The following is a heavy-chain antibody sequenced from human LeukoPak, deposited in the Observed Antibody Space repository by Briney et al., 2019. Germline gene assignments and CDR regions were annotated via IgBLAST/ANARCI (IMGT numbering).Heavy chain of an antibody. CDR2: IYYSGST. Sequence: SETLSLTCTVSGGSISSYYWSWIRQPPGKGLKWIGYIYYSGSTNYNPSLKSRVTMSVDASKNQFSLKLSSVTAADTAVYYCARDRVGYSYGSFVYWGQGTLVTVSS. CDR3: ARDRVGYSYGSFVY. CDR1: GGSISSYY. V-gene: IGHV4-59*01. D-gene: IGHD5-18*01. J-gene: IGHJ4*02.